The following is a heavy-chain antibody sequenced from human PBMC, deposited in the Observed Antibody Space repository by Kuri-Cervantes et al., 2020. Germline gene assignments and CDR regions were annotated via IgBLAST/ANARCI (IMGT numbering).Heavy chain of an antibody. V-gene: IGHV4-34*01. CDR2: INHSGST. CDR3: AREGGNPIVVVPAATHYYYYMDV. Sequence: GSLRLSCAVYGGSFSGYYWSWIRQPPGKGLEWIGEINHSGSTNYNPSLKSRVTMSVDTSKNQFSLKLSSVTAADTAVFYCAREGGNPIVVVPAATHYYYYMDVWGKGTTVTVSS. D-gene: IGHD2-2*01. J-gene: IGHJ6*03. CDR1: GGSFSGYY.